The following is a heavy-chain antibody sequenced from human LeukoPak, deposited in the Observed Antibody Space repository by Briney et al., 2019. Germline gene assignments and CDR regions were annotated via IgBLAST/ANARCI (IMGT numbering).Heavy chain of an antibody. CDR1: GYTFTSYD. Sequence: EASVKVSCKASGYTFTSYDINWVRQATGQGLEWMGWMNPNSGNTGYAQKFQGRVTITRNTSISTAYMELSSLRSEDTAVYYCARGFVVVPAAMGYWGQGTLVTVSS. J-gene: IGHJ4*02. CDR2: MNPNSGNT. CDR3: ARGFVVVPAAMGY. V-gene: IGHV1-8*01. D-gene: IGHD2-2*01.